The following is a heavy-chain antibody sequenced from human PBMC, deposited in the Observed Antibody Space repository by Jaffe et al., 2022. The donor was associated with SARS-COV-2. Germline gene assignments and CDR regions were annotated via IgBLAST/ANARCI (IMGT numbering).Heavy chain of an antibody. V-gene: IGHV4-31*03. Sequence: QVQLQESGPGLVKPSQTLSLTCTVSGGSISSGGYYWSWIRQHPGKGLEWIGYIYYSGSTYYNPSLKSRVTISVDTSKNQFSLKLSSVTAADTAVYYCARDVTYYYDSSGYFDAFDIWGQGTMVTVSS. D-gene: IGHD3-22*01. CDR2: IYYSGST. CDR3: ARDVTYYYDSSGYFDAFDI. CDR1: GGSISSGGYY. J-gene: IGHJ3*02.